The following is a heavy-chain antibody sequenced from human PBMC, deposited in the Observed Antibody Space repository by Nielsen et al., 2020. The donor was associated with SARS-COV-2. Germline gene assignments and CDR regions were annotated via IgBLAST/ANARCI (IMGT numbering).Heavy chain of an antibody. CDR2: INLSAGST. J-gene: IGHJ4*02. CDR1: GDTFPIDN. CDR3: ATPITVDYFDY. V-gene: IGHV1-46*01. Sequence: ASVKASCKASGDTFPIDNIHWLRQAPGQGLERIGIINLSAGSTDSAQRFKGRVTMTRDTSASTVYLALTSLKSEDTAVYYCATPITVDYFDYWGQGTLVTVSS.